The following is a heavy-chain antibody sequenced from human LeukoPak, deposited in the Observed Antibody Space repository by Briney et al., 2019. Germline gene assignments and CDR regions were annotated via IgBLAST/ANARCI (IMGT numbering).Heavy chain of an antibody. D-gene: IGHD3-10*01. J-gene: IGHJ4*02. V-gene: IGHV3-48*04. CDR2: ISSSGSTI. CDR3: ARDSLLWFGELLDY. Sequence: GGSLRLSCAASGFTFSSYSMNWVRQAPGKGLEWVSYISSSGSTIYYADSVKGRFTISRDNAKNSLYLQMNSLRAEDTAVYYCARDSLLWFGELLDYWGQGTLVTVSS. CDR1: GFTFSSYS.